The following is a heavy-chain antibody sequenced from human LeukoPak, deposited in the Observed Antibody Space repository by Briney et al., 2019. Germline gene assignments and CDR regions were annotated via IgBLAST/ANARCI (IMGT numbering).Heavy chain of an antibody. Sequence: ASVKVSCKASGYTFTSYGITWLRQAPGQGLEWMGWISAYNGNTNYAQKVQGRVPMTTDTSTSKGYMEVGSLRSDDTAVYYCARGGYDYLWGSSPDAFDIWGQGTMVTVSS. V-gene: IGHV1-18*01. CDR1: GYTFTSYG. CDR3: ARGGYDYLWGSSPDAFDI. CDR2: ISAYNGNT. J-gene: IGHJ3*02. D-gene: IGHD3-16*01.